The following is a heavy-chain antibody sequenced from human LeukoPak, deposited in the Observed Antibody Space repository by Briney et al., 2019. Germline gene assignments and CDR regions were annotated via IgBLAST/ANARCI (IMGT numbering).Heavy chain of an antibody. V-gene: IGHV1-2*06. CDR2: INPISGGT. CDR1: GYSFTTYY. J-gene: IGHJ4*01. D-gene: IGHD3-16*02. Sequence: ASVKVSCKASGYSFTTYYIHWVRQAPGHGLEWMGRINPISGGTDFAQKFRGRVTMTRDTSINTAYMELSSLRFDDTAICYCARLSRLEPLHNWGQGTQVTVSS. CDR3: ARLSRLEPLHN.